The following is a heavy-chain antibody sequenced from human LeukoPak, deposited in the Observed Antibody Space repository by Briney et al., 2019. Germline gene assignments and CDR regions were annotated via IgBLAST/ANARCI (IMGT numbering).Heavy chain of an antibody. D-gene: IGHD1-26*01. V-gene: IGHV3-23*01. CDR1: GFTLSSYG. J-gene: IGHJ4*02. CDR2: ISDSGRT. CDR3: AKLQVGGISESSF. Sequence: HLGGSLRLSCAASGFTLSSYGMNWVRQAARRGLEWLSGISDSGRTYYADSAKGRFTISRDNSKNTLYLQMNSLRAEDTAFYYCAKLQVGGISESSFWGQGILVTVS.